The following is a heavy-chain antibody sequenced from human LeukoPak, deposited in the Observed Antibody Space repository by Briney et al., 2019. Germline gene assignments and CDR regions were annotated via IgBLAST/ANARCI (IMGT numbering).Heavy chain of an antibody. Sequence: SLRLSCAASGFTFDDYAMHWVRQAPGKGLEWVSGITWNRDNIGYGDSVKGRFTISRDNVKNVLYLQMTSLRPEDTAFAKDLSSAITSALVLDVWGQGTTVIVSS. CDR3: LSSAITSALVLDV. D-gene: IGHD3-22*01. J-gene: IGHJ6*02. CDR2: ITWNRDNI. CDR1: GFTFDDYA. V-gene: IGHV3-9*01.